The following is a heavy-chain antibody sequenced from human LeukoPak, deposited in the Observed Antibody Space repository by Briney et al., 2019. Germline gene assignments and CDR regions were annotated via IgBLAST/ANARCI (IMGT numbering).Heavy chain of an antibody. CDR3: ARDRGYYGSGSYGPWYYYGLDV. CDR1: GDSISDYY. D-gene: IGHD3-10*01. CDR2: VCYSGNS. V-gene: IGHV4-59*01. Sequence: SETLSLTCTVSGDSISDYYWSWIRQPPGKGLEWIGFVCYSGNSNYNPSLKSRVTMSLDTSKNQFSLKLTSVTAADTATYYCARDRGYYGSGSYGPWYYYGLDVWGQGTTVTVSS. J-gene: IGHJ6*02.